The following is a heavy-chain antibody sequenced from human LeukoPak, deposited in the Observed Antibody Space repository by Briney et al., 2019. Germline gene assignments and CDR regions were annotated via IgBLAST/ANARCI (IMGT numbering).Heavy chain of an antibody. CDR2: ITGTGGRGGI. D-gene: IGHD6-13*01. CDR1: GFTYANYA. Sequence: AGGSLRLSCVASGFTYANYAMNWVRQAPGKRLEWVASITGTGGRGGIYYADSVKGRFTISRDNSKNTLYLQMNSLRAEDTAVYYCARGGIAAAGTHRPYYYYYGMDVWGQGTTVTVSS. V-gene: IGHV3-23*01. J-gene: IGHJ6*02. CDR3: ARGGIAAAGTHRPYYYYYGMDV.